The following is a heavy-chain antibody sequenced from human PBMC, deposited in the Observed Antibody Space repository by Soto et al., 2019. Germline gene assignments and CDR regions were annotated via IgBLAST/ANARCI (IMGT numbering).Heavy chain of an antibody. J-gene: IGHJ6*02. D-gene: IGHD2-8*01. CDR1: GGSISSGGYY. V-gene: IGHV4-31*03. CDR2: IYYSGST. Sequence: TSETLSLTCTVSGGSISSGGYYWSWIRQHPGKGLEWIGYIYYSGSTYYNPSLKSRVTISVDTSKNQFSLKLSSVTAADTAVYYCARGPSRFGVLRGYYYYGMDVWGQGTTVTVSS. CDR3: ARGPSRFGVLRGYYYYGMDV.